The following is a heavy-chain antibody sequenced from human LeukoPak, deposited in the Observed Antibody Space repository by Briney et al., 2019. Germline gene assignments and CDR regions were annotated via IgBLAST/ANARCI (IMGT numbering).Heavy chain of an antibody. Sequence: GGSLRLSCAASGFSFSDAWMNWVRQAPGKGLEWVSAISGSGGSTYYTDSVKGRFTISRDNSKNTLYLQMNSLRAEDTAIYYCANNQGIAAAGTDYWGQGALVTVSS. J-gene: IGHJ4*02. CDR2: ISGSGGST. D-gene: IGHD6-13*01. V-gene: IGHV3-23*01. CDR3: ANNQGIAAAGTDY. CDR1: GFSFSDAW.